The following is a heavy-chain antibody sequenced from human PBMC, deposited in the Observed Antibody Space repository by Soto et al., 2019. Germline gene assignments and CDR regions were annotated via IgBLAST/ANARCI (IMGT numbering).Heavy chain of an antibody. D-gene: IGHD6-19*01. CDR3: ARDGHSSGWS. Sequence: SETLSLTCAVSGGSITSDNWWSWVRQPPGKGLEWIGEISHRGSTTYNLSLKSRVTISVDKSKNQFSLNVNSVTAADTAVYYCARDGHSSGWSWGRGTLVTVSS. J-gene: IGHJ5*02. CDR2: ISHRGST. CDR1: GGSITSDNW. V-gene: IGHV4-4*02.